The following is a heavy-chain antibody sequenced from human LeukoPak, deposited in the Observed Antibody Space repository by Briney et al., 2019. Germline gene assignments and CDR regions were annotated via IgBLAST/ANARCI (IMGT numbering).Heavy chain of an antibody. CDR2: IYSGGST. D-gene: IGHD2-2*01. J-gene: IGHJ4*02. CDR1: GFTVSSNY. CDR3: ARVMGYCSSTSCSIDY. V-gene: IGHV3-53*01. Sequence: GGSLRLSCAASGFTVSSNYMSWVRQAPGKGLEWVSVIYSGGSTYYADSVKGRFTISRDNAKNSLYLQMNSLRAEDTAVYYCARVMGYCSSTSCSIDYWGQGTLVTVSS.